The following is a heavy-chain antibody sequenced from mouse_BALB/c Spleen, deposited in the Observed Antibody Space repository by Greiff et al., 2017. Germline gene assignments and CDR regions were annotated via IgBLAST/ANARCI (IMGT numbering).Heavy chain of an antibody. CDR1: GYSFTGYY. Sequence: LVKTGASVKISCKASGYSFTGYYMHWVKQSHGKSLEWIGYISCYNGATSYNQKFKGKATFTVDTSSSTAYMQFNSLTSEYSAVYYCARGATATGWFAYWGQGTLVTVSA. CDR2: ISCYNGAT. V-gene: IGHV1S34*01. D-gene: IGHD1-2*01. CDR3: ARGATATGWFAY. J-gene: IGHJ3*01.